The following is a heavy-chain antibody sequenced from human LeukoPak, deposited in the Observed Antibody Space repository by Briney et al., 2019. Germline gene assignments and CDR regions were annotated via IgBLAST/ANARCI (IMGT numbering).Heavy chain of an antibody. V-gene: IGHV4-4*02. CDR1: GGFISSSNW. CDR3: AICSYYDFWSGYSLDYYGMDV. Sequence: SETLSLTCAVSGGFISSSNWWSWVRQPPGKGLEWIGEIYHSGSTNYNPSLKSRVTISVDTSKNQFSLKLSSVTAADTAVYYCAICSYYDFWSGYSLDYYGMDVWGQGTTVTVSS. CDR2: IYHSGST. J-gene: IGHJ6*02. D-gene: IGHD3-3*01.